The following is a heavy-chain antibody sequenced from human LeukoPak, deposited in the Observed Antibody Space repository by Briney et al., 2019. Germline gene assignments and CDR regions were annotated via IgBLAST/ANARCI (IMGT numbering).Heavy chain of an antibody. V-gene: IGHV4-59*08. CDR3: ARQHVLNWFDP. CDR1: GGSISGYY. D-gene: IGHD6-6*01. J-gene: IGHJ5*02. Sequence: SETLSLTCTVSGGSISGYYWSWIRQPPGKGLEWIGYIYYSGSTNYNPSLKSRVTISVDTSKNQFSLKLSSVTAADTAVYYCARQHVLNWFDPWGQGTLVTVSS. CDR2: IYYSGST.